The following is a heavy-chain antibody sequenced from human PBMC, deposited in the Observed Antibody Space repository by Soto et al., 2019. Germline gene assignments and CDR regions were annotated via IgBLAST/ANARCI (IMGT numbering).Heavy chain of an antibody. CDR1: GGTFSSYA. D-gene: IGHD3-10*01. CDR2: IIPIFGTA. V-gene: IGHV1-69*01. Sequence: QVQLVQSGAEVKKPGSSVKVXXXASGGTFSSYAISWVRQAPGQGLEWMGGIIPIFGTANYAQKFQGRVTITADESTSTAYMELSSLRSEDTAVYYCARDSLLWFGHSTYYFDYWGQGTLVTVSS. J-gene: IGHJ4*02. CDR3: ARDSLLWFGHSTYYFDY.